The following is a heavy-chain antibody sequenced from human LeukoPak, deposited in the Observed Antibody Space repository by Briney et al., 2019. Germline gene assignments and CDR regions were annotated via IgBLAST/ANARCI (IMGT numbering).Heavy chain of an antibody. Sequence: ASVKVSCKASGYTFTGYYMHWVRQAPGQGLEWMGWINPNSGGTNYAQKFQGRVTMTRDTSISTAHMELSRLRSDDTAVYYCASRSTDFYDILTGLPTGYWGQGTLVTVSS. CDR1: GYTFTGYY. V-gene: IGHV1-2*02. CDR3: ASRSTDFYDILTGLPTGY. D-gene: IGHD3-9*01. J-gene: IGHJ4*02. CDR2: INPNSGGT.